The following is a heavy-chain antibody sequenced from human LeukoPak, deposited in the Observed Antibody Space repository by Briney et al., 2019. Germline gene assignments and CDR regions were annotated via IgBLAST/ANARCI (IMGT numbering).Heavy chain of an antibody. J-gene: IGHJ4*02. CDR2: INPNSGGT. V-gene: IGHV1-2*02. D-gene: IGHD6-19*01. Sequence: ASVKVSCKASGYTFTGYYMRWVRQAPGQGLEWMGWINPNSGGTNYAQKFQGRVTMTRDTSISTAYMELSRLRSDDTAVYYCARGPNSIIAVASTEDYWGQGTLVTVSS. CDR1: GYTFTGYY. CDR3: ARGPNSIIAVASTEDY.